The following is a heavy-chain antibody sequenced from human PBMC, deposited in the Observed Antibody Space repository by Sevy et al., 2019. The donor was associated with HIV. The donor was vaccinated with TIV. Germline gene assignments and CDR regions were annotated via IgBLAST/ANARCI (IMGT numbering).Heavy chain of an antibody. Sequence: GGSLRLSCAASGFTFRNYGMHWVRQAPGKGLEWVAFIRYDGSTKYYRDSVRGRLSISRDNSKNTVYLQINSLRTEDTAVYFCAKDRDIMITFAVSDSWGQGTLVTVSS. D-gene: IGHD3-16*01. V-gene: IGHV3-30*02. CDR2: IRYDGSTK. J-gene: IGHJ5*01. CDR3: AKDRDIMITFAVSDS. CDR1: GFTFRNYG.